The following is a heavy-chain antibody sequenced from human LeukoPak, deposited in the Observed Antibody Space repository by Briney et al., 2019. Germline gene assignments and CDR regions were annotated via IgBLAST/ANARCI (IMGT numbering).Heavy chain of an antibody. Sequence: ASVKVSCKASGGTFSSYAISWVRQAPGQGLEWMGGIIPIFGTANYAQKFQGRVTITADESTSTAYMELSSLRSEDTALYYCARGEDGYNSFDYWGQGTLVTVSS. D-gene: IGHD5-24*01. V-gene: IGHV1-69*13. J-gene: IGHJ4*02. CDR1: GGTFSSYA. CDR3: ARGEDGYNSFDY. CDR2: IIPIFGTA.